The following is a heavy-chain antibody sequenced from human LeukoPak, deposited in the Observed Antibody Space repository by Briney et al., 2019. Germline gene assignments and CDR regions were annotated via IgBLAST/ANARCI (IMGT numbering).Heavy chain of an antibody. V-gene: IGHV3-23*01. Sequence: GGSLRLSCAASGFTFSNHDMTWVRQAPGRGLEWVSSIRGSGGETFYADSVKGRFTISRDNSKNTLYLQVNSLRAEDAATYYCVKNQLHDTNGLHWGQGILVTVSS. CDR2: IRGSGGET. CDR1: GFTFSNHD. J-gene: IGHJ4*02. CDR3: VKNQLHDTNGLH.